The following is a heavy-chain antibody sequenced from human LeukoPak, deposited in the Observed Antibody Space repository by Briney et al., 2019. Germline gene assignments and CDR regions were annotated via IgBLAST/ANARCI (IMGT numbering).Heavy chain of an antibody. CDR1: GFTFSSYA. V-gene: IGHV3-23*01. CDR3: AKDIQLSA. Sequence: PGGSLRLSCTASGFTFSSYAMNWVRQAPGKGLEWVSGIGAGGTFTYYTDSVRGRFTISRDNSKKTLSLQMNSLRVEDTAIYYCAKDIQLSAWGLGTMVTVSS. D-gene: IGHD5-24*01. CDR2: IGAGGTFT. J-gene: IGHJ3*01.